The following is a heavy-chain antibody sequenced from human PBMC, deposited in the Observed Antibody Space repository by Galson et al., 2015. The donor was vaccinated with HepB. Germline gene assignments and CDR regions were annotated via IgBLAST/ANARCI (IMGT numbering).Heavy chain of an antibody. CDR2: IKSKTDGGTT. Sequence: SLRLSCAASGFTFSNAWMNWVRQAPGKGLEWVGRIKSKTDGGTTDYAAPVKGRFTISRDDSKNALYLQVNSLKTEDTAVYYCTTTYYDQAENTNDYWGQGTLVTVSS. D-gene: IGHD3-16*01. CDR1: GFTFSNAW. V-gene: IGHV3-15*07. J-gene: IGHJ4*02. CDR3: TTTYYDQAENTNDY.